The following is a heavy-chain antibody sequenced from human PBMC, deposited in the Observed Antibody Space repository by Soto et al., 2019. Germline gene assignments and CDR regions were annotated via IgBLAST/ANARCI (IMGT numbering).Heavy chain of an antibody. J-gene: IGHJ6*03. V-gene: IGHV4-39*07. CDR3: AREVYSSSSGLALPYYYYYMDV. CDR1: GGSISSSSYY. D-gene: IGHD6-6*01. Sequence: SETLSLTCTVSGGSISSSSYYWGWIRQPPGKGLEWIGSIYYSGSTYYNPSLKSRVTISVDTSKNQFSLKLSSVTAADTAVYYCAREVYSSSSGLALPYYYYYMDVWGKGTTVTVSS. CDR2: IYYSGST.